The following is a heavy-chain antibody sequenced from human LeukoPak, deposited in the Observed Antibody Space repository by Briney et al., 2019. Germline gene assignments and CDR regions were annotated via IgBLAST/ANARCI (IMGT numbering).Heavy chain of an antibody. V-gene: IGHV3-7*01. Sequence: GGSLRLSCAASGFTFGSYWMSWVRQAPGKGLEWVANIKQDGSEKYYVDSVKGRFTISRDNAKNSLYLQMNSLRAEDTAVYYCARDDLDYWGQGTLVTVSS. CDR2: IKQDGSEK. CDR3: ARDDLDY. J-gene: IGHJ4*02. CDR1: GFTFGSYW.